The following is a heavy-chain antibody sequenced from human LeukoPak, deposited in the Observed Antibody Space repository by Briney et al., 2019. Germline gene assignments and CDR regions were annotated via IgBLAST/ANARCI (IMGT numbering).Heavy chain of an antibody. CDR2: INTNGSST. J-gene: IGHJ6*03. CDR3: AREYIVVVPAAAYMDV. CDR1: GFTFSSYW. Sequence: GGSLRLSCAASGFTFSSYWMHWVRQAPGKGRVWVSRINTNGSSTSYADSVKGRFTISRDNAKNTLYLQMNSLRAEDTAVYYCAREYIVVVPAAAYMDVWGKGTTVTVSS. D-gene: IGHD2-2*01. V-gene: IGHV3-74*01.